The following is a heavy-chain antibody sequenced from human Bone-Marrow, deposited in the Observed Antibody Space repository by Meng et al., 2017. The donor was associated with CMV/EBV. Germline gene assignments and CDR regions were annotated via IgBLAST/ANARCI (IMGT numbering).Heavy chain of an antibody. J-gene: IGHJ4*02. D-gene: IGHD2-2*01. CDR2: MSGSGGSR. CDR1: GFTFSHSA. V-gene: IGHV3-23*01. CDR3: AKILRDIVVVPDAIFDY. Sequence: GGSLRLSCAVSGFTFSHSAMSWVRQVPGKGLEWVSGMSGSGGSRYYANSVQGRFTISRENSKNTLYLHISSLRAEDTAVYHCAKILRDIVVVPDAIFDYWGQGTLVTVSS.